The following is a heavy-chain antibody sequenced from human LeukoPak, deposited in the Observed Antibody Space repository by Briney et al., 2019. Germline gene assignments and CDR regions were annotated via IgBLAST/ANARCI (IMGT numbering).Heavy chain of an antibody. Sequence: GRSLRLSCAASGFTFSSYGMHWVRQAPGKGLEWVAVISYEGSNKYYADSVKGRFTISRDNYKNTLYLQMNSLRAEDTAVYYCAKDLSSSWPSFDYWGQGTLVTVSS. CDR1: GFTFSSYG. J-gene: IGHJ4*02. V-gene: IGHV3-30*18. CDR2: ISYEGSNK. CDR3: AKDLSSSWPSFDY. D-gene: IGHD6-13*01.